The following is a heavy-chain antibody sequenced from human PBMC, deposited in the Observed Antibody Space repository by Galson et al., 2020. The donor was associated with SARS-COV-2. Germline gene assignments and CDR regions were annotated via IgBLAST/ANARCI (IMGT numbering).Heavy chain of an antibody. D-gene: IGHD4-17*01. CDR2: IYYSGST. CDR3: ARDQATVVTPYWYFDL. CDR1: GGSISSGGYY. J-gene: IGHJ2*01. Sequence: SETLSLTCTVSGGSISSGGYYWSWIRQHPGKGLEWIGYIYYSGSTYYNPSLKSRVTISVDTSKNQFSLKLSSVTAADTAVYYCARDQATVVTPYWYFDLWGRGTLVTVSS. V-gene: IGHV4-31*03.